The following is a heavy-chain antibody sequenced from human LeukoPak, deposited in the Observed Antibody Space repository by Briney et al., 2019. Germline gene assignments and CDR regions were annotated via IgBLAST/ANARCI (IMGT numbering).Heavy chain of an antibody. CDR1: GFTFSSYA. D-gene: IGHD4-23*01. CDR2: IRSKDHGGTT. Sequence: GGSLRLSCAASGFTFSSYAMHWVRQAPGKGLEWLSFIRSKDHGGTTEYAASVKGRFTISRDDSNSIAYLQMNSLIIGDTAVYFCTRDPHYYHGNPHDFWGQGTRVTVSS. J-gene: IGHJ4*02. CDR3: TRDPHYYHGNPHDF. V-gene: IGHV3-49*04.